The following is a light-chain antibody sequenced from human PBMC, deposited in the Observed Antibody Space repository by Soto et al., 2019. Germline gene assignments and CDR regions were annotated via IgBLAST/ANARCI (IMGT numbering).Light chain of an antibody. CDR1: QSVTGSY. Sequence: EIVLTQSPGTLSLSPGERATLSCRASQSVTGSYLAWYQQKPDQSPRLLIYGVSSRATGIPDRFSGSGSGTDFTLTISRLEPEDFAVYYCQQYDSSPWTFGQGTKVEI. CDR2: GVS. V-gene: IGKV3-20*01. J-gene: IGKJ1*01. CDR3: QQYDSSPWT.